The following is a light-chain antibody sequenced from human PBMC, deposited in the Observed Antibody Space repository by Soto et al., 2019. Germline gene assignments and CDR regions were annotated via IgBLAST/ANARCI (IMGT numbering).Light chain of an antibody. V-gene: IGKV3-11*01. CDR1: QSVNSQ. Sequence: EIVLTQSPATLSLSPGERATLSCRASQSVNSQLAWYQQKPGQAPRLLIYDASNRATGIPARFSGSGSGTDFTLTISSLEPEDFAVYYCQQRSSCPLTFGGGTKVEIK. CDR2: DAS. J-gene: IGKJ4*01. CDR3: QQRSSCPLT.